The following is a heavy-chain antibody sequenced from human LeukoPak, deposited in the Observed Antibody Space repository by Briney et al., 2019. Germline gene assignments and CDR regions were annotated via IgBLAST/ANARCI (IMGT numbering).Heavy chain of an antibody. J-gene: IGHJ4*02. CDR1: GFTFSSYW. D-gene: IGHD3-22*01. CDR2: IKQDGSEK. V-gene: IGHV3-7*01. Sequence: GGSLRLSCAASGFTFSSYWMSWVRQAPGKGLEWVANIKQDGSEKYYVDSVKGRFTISRDNAKNSLYLQMNSLRAEDTAVYYCARDLLRDPVVVINGYWGQGTLVTVSS. CDR3: ARDLLRDPVVVINGY.